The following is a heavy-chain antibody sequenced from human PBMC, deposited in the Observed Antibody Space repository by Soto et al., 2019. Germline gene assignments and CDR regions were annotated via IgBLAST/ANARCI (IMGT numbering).Heavy chain of an antibody. CDR3: AKSRDTYYYYYMDV. D-gene: IGHD5-18*01. V-gene: IGHV4-59*08. CDR1: GGSINSFY. Sequence: SSETLSLTCTVSGGSINSFYWSWIRQPPGKGLEWIGYIYYSGSTNYNPSLKSRVTISLDTSKNQFSLDLSSVTAADTAVYFCAKSRDTYYYYYMDVWGKGTTVTVSS. J-gene: IGHJ6*03. CDR2: IYYSGST.